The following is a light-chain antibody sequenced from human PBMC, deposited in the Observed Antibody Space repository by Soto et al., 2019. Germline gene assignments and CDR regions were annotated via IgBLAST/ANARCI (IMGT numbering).Light chain of an antibody. CDR3: SSYTSSSTSYV. CDR2: EVS. Sequence: QSALTQPASVSGSPGQSITISCTGTSSDAGGYNYVSWYQQHPGKAPKLMIYEVSNRPSGVSNRFSGSKSGNTASLTISGLQAEDEAEYYCSSYTSSSTSYVCGTGTKLTVL. CDR1: SSDAGGYNY. J-gene: IGLJ1*01. V-gene: IGLV2-14*01.